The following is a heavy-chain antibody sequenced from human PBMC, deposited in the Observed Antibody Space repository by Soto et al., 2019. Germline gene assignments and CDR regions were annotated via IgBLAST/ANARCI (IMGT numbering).Heavy chain of an antibody. D-gene: IGHD2-15*01. CDR2: IYYSGST. V-gene: IGHV4-31*03. J-gene: IGHJ4*02. CDR1: GGSISSGGYY. CDR3: ARGQVVAAQH. Sequence: SETLSLTCTVSGGSISSGGYYWSWIRQHPGKGLEWIGYIYYSGSTYYNPSLKSRVTISVDTSKNQFSLKLSSVTAADTAVYYCARGQVVAAQHWGEGTLVTVSS.